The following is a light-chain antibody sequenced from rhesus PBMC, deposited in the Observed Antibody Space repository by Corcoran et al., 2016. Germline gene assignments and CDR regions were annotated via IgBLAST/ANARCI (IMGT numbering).Light chain of an antibody. CDR3: LQYNSAPYS. CDR1: QGISNN. Sequence: DIQMTQSPSSLSASVGDRVTITGRASQGISNNLSWYQQKPGKAPKLLIYDASTLQSGVPSRFIASGSGTDFTLTISSLQPEDFATYYCLQYNSAPYSFGQGTKVEIK. J-gene: IGKJ2*01. CDR2: DAS. V-gene: IGKV1S21*01.